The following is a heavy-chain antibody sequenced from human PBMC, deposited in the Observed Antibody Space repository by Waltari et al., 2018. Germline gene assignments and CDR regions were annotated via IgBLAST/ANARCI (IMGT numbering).Heavy chain of an antibody. CDR1: GSSFSKNA. CDR2: IGSDSTNK. V-gene: IGHV3-30*02. CDR3: AKGGIPLYAY. Sequence: QVQLVESGGGVVQPGGSLRPSCVASGSSFSKNAMPWIRQAPGKGLEWVATIGSDSTNKFYADSVKGRFTISRDNSMNTLHLQMNSLRAEDTGFYYCAKGGIPLYAYWGQGTLVTVSS. J-gene: IGHJ4*02. D-gene: IGHD3-16*01.